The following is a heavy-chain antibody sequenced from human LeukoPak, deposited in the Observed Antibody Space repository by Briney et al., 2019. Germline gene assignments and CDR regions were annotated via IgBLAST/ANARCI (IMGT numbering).Heavy chain of an antibody. CDR1: GYTFTSYG. CDR2: ISAYNGNT. V-gene: IGHV1-18*01. J-gene: IGHJ4*02. D-gene: IGHD7-27*01. CDR3: ARDEWRGQSHLLTGNY. Sequence: GASVKVSCKASGYTFTSYGINWVRQAPGQGLEWMGWISAYNGNTNYAQKLQGRVTMTTDTSTSTAYMELRSLRSDDTAVYYCARDEWRGQSHLLTGNYWGQGTLVIVSS.